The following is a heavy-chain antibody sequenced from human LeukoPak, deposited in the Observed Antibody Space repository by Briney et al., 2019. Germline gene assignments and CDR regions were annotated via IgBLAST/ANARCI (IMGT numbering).Heavy chain of an antibody. D-gene: IGHD3-10*01. Sequence: GGSLRLSCAASGFTSSSYGMHWVRQAPGKGLEWVAFIRYDGSNKYYADSVKGRFTISRDNSKSTLYIQMNSLRAEDTAVYYCARAKPKNMVRGLIMRRESRYYFDYWGQGTLVTVSS. J-gene: IGHJ4*02. V-gene: IGHV3-30*02. CDR3: ARAKPKNMVRGLIMRRESRYYFDY. CDR1: GFTSSSYG. CDR2: IRYDGSNK.